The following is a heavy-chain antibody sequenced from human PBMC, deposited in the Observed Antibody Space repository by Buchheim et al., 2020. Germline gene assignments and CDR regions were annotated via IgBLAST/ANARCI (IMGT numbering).Heavy chain of an antibody. Sequence: EVQLLESGGGLVQPGGSLRLSCAASGFTFSSYAMSWVRQAPGKGLEWVSAICGSGGSTYYADSVKGRFTISRDNSKNTLYLQMNSLRAEDTAVYYCAKDRGDGIAVAGTKGCFDYWGQGTL. CDR3: AKDRGDGIAVAGTKGCFDY. D-gene: IGHD6-19*01. CDR2: ICGSGGST. CDR1: GFTFSSYA. J-gene: IGHJ4*02. V-gene: IGHV3-23*01.